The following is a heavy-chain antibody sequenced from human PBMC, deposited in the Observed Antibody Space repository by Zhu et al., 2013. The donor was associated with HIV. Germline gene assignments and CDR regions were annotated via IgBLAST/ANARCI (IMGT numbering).Heavy chain of an antibody. D-gene: IGHD5-12*01. CDR1: GYTFTDYF. CDR3: ARRRRIHEVVATXSGCSDP. V-gene: IGHV1-2*02. CDR2: INPISGGT. Sequence: QVQLVQSGAELKKTGASVKVSCKASGYTFTDYFMYWVRQAPGQGLEWMGWINPISGGTKYAQNFQGRVTMTRDTAISTAYMELSRLRSDDTAVYYCARRRRIHEVVATXSGCSDPWDQGTLVHRLL. J-gene: IGHJ5*02.